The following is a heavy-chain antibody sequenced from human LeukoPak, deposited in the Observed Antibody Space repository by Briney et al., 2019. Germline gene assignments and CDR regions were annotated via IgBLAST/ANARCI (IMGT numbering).Heavy chain of an antibody. CDR3: ARVMEGDYGAMDV. D-gene: IGHD3-3*01. V-gene: IGHV4-59*01. Sequence: PSETLSLTCTVSGGSISSYYWSWIRQPPGKGLEWIGYIYYSGSATYNSSLKSRVTISVDTSKNQSSLKLNSVTAADTPVYYCARVMEGDYGAMDVWGQGTTVTVSS. CDR1: GGSISSYY. J-gene: IGHJ6*02. CDR2: IYYSGSA.